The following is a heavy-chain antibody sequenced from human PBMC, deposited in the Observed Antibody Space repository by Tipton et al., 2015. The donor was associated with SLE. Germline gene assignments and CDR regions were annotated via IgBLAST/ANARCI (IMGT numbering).Heavy chain of an antibody. CDR3: ARAGNYYDSSGYSPLDY. CDR1: GFTFSNYA. J-gene: IGHJ4*02. CDR2: ISGNGGST. Sequence: GSLRLSCAASGFTFSNYAMHWVRQAPGKGLEYVSVISGNGGSTHYADSVKGRFTIPRDNSKNTLYLQVGSLRVEDMAVYYCARAGNYYDSSGYSPLDYWGQGTLVTVSS. D-gene: IGHD3-22*01. V-gene: IGHV3-64*02.